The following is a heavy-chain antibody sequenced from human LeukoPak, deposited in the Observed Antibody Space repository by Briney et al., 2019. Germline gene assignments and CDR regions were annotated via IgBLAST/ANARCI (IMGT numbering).Heavy chain of an antibody. CDR1: GYTFTSYD. D-gene: IGHD3-22*01. Sequence: ASVKVSCTASGYTFTSYDINWVRQATGQGLEWMGWMNPNSGNTGYAQKFQGRVTMTRDTSTSTVYMELSSLRSEDTAVYYCARDYYDSSGYPNFDYWGQGTLVTVSS. V-gene: IGHV1-8*01. J-gene: IGHJ4*02. CDR3: ARDYYDSSGYPNFDY. CDR2: MNPNSGNT.